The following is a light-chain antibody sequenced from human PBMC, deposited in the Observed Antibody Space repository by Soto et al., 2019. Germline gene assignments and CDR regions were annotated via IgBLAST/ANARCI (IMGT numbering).Light chain of an antibody. J-gene: IGKJ5*01. Sequence: DIQMTQSPSSLSASVGDSVAITCRASQDISNFLNWYQQTPGKAPKLLIYKASTLKSGVPSRFSGSGSGTEFTLTISSLQSEDFAVYYCQQYNNWPITFGQGTRLEIK. CDR1: QDISNF. V-gene: IGKV1-5*03. CDR2: KAS. CDR3: QQYNNWPIT.